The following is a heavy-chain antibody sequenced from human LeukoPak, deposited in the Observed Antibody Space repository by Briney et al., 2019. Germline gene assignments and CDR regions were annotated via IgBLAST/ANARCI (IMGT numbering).Heavy chain of an antibody. Sequence: PGGSLRLPCAASGFIFSTYGMYWVRQAPGKGLEWVAFIRHDGSIKNYADSVKGRPTISRDNSKNTLYLQMNSLRAEDTAVYYCAKDSLADIDYWGQGTLVTVSP. CDR3: AKDSLADIDY. V-gene: IGHV3-30*02. CDR2: IRHDGSIK. D-gene: IGHD3-16*01. CDR1: GFIFSTYG. J-gene: IGHJ4*02.